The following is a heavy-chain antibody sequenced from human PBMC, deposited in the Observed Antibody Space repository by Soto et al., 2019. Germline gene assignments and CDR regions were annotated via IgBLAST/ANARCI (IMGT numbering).Heavy chain of an antibody. V-gene: IGHV1-46*01. CDR3: ARDLFEARISVYPY. D-gene: IGHD5-12*01. J-gene: IGHJ4*02. CDR1: GYTFTSYY. CDR2: INPGSGST. Sequence: ASVKVSCKASGYTFTSYYMHWVRQAPGQGLEWMGVINPGSGSTTYAQKFQGRVTMTRDSSTSTVYMELSSLRSEDTAVYYCARDLFEARISVYPYWGQGTLVTVSS.